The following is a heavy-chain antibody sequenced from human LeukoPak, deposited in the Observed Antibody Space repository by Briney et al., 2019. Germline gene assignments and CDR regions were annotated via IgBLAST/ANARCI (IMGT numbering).Heavy chain of an antibody. V-gene: IGHV3-23*01. CDR1: VVTFSSDG. D-gene: IGHD3-3*01. CDR2: IIGSGGST. Sequence: GGSLRLSCAASVVTFSSDGLSWVRQALGKGLEWVSTIIGSGGSTYYADSVKGRFTISRDNSKNTLYLQMNSLRAEDTAVYYCAKVPDFWSGYYSWFDPWGQGTLVTVSS. J-gene: IGHJ5*02. CDR3: AKVPDFWSGYYSWFDP.